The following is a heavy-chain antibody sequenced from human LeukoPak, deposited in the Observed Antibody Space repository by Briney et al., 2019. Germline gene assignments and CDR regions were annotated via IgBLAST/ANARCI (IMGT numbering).Heavy chain of an antibody. CDR2: IHYSGSN. J-gene: IGHJ4*02. V-gene: IGHV4-59*01. CDR3: ARDRGPLGYFDY. Sequence: NPSETLCLTCAVSGGSISSYYWSWIRQPPGKGLEWIGYIHYSGSNNYNPSLKSRVTISVDTSKNQFSLKLSSVTAADTAVYYCARDRGPLGYFDYWGQGTLVTVSS. CDR1: GGSISSYY.